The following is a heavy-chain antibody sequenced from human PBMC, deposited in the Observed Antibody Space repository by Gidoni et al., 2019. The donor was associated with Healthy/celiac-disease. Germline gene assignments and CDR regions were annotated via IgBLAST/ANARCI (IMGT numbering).Heavy chain of an antibody. Sequence: QVQLVQSGAEVKKPGSSVKVSCKASGGTFSSYAISWVRKAPGQGLEWMGRIIPILGIANYAQKFQGRVTITADKSTSTAYMELSSLRSEDTAVYYCAPSNVDTAMGPWWGQGTLVTVSS. CDR3: APSNVDTAMGPW. CDR1: GGTFSSYA. CDR2: IIPILGIA. D-gene: IGHD5-18*01. J-gene: IGHJ4*02. V-gene: IGHV1-69*09.